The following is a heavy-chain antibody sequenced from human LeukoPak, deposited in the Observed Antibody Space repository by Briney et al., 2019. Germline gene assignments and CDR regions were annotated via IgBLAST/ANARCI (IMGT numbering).Heavy chain of an antibody. V-gene: IGHV3-53*01. CDR3: ATSHGYYDSSGYCRY. J-gene: IGHJ4*02. D-gene: IGHD3-22*01. CDR2: MYSGGST. Sequence: GGPLRLSCAASRFTVSSNYMSWVRQAQGKGLEWLSAMYSGGSTYYADSVKGRFDVSRDDSKNTLYLQMNSLRAEDTAVYYCATSHGYYDSSGYCRYWGQGTLVTVSS. CDR1: RFTVSSNY.